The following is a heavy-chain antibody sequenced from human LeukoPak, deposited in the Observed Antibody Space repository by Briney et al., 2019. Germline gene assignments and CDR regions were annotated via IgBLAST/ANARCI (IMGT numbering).Heavy chain of an antibody. J-gene: IGHJ4*02. D-gene: IGHD6-19*01. CDR2: ISGSGGST. Sequence: PGGSLRLSCAASEFTFSSYEMNWVRQAPGKGLEWVSAISGSGGSTFYADSVKGRFAISRDNSKNTLYLQMNSLRAEDTAVYYCAKVYSAGWYPGYFDYWGQGTLVTVSS. V-gene: IGHV3-23*01. CDR1: EFTFSSYE. CDR3: AKVYSAGWYPGYFDY.